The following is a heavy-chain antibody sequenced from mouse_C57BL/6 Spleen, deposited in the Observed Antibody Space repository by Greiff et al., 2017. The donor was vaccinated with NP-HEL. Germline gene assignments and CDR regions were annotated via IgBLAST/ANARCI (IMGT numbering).Heavy chain of an antibody. Sequence: VQLVESGPGLVAPSQSLSITCTVSGFSLTSYGVHWVRQPPGKGLEWLVVIWSDGSTTYNSALKSRLSISKDNSKSQVFLKMNSLQTDDTAMYYCASYYGSSSYYAMDYWGQGTSVTVSS. CDR2: IWSDGST. D-gene: IGHD1-1*01. J-gene: IGHJ4*01. CDR1: GFSLTSYG. V-gene: IGHV2-6*03. CDR3: ASYYGSSSYYAMDY.